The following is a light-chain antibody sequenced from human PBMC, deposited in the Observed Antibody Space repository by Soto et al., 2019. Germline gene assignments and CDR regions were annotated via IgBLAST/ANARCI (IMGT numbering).Light chain of an antibody. V-gene: IGLV2-23*02. CDR2: EVN. CDR1: SSNVGSYKL. J-gene: IGLJ1*01. CDR3: CSSVGSPTYG. Sequence: QSALTQPASVSGSPGQSITISCTGTSSNVGSYKLVSWYQQHPGKAPKLMIFEVNKRPSGVSNRFSGSKSGNTASLTISGLKVEDEADYYCCSSVGSPTYGFGNGTKLTVL.